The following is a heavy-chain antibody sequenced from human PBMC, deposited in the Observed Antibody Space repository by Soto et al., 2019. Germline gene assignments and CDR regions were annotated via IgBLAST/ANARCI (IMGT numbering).Heavy chain of an antibody. D-gene: IGHD2-2*01. CDR2: ISGTGGTT. V-gene: IGHV3-23*01. CDR3: ARYCSSTSCQIRYGMDV. CDR1: GFTFSTFA. Sequence: GGSLRLSCAASGFTFSTFAMGWVRQAPGKXLEWVSTISGTGGTTYYADSAKGRFTISRDNSKNTLYLQMNSLRAEDTAIYYCARYCSSTSCQIRYGMDVWGQGTTVTVSS. J-gene: IGHJ6*02.